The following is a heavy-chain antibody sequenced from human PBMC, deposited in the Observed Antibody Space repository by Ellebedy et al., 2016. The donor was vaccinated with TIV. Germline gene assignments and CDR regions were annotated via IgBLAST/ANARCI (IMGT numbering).Heavy chain of an antibody. Sequence: GGSLRLXXAASGFTFSGHYMHWVRQAPGKGLEWAAAISYDGSNKFYADSVQGRFTISRDDSKNTLYLQINSLRLEDTAVYYCAKECEMATQKGMLYNWFDPWGQGTLVTVSS. CDR3: AKECEMATQKGMLYNWFDP. CDR2: ISYDGSNK. CDR1: GFTFSGHY. V-gene: IGHV3-30*18. D-gene: IGHD5-24*01. J-gene: IGHJ5*02.